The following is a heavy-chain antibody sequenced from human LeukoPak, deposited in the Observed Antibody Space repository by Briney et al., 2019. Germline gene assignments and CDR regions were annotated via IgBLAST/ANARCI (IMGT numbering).Heavy chain of an antibody. CDR3: ARGDCTNGVCYTGDY. D-gene: IGHD2-8*01. V-gene: IGHV4-39*07. J-gene: IGHJ4*02. Sequence: SETLSLTCTVSGGSISSSSYYWGWIRQPPGKGLEWIGSIYHSGSTYYNPSLKSRVTISVDTSKNQFSLKLSSVTAADTAVYYCARGDCTNGVCYTGDYWGQGTLVTVSS. CDR1: GGSISSSSYY. CDR2: IYHSGST.